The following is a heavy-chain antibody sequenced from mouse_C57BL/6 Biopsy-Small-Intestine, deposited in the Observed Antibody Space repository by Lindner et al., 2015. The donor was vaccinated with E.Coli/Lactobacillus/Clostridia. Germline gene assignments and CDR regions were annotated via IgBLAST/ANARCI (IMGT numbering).Heavy chain of an antibody. CDR2: IIPSGGSA. J-gene: IGHJ1*01. Sequence: SVKVLLQGIVDTPSPVYYLHWVRQAPGQGLEWMGVIIPSGGSATYAQKFQDRVTMTRDTSTSTVYMDLNSLRSEDTAVYYCARGYCSNPRCYPGTGDDAFDVWGQGTMVTVSS. V-gene: IGHV1S14*01. D-gene: IGHD1-1*01. CDR1: DTPSPVYY. CDR3: ARGYCSNPRCYPGTGDDAFDV.